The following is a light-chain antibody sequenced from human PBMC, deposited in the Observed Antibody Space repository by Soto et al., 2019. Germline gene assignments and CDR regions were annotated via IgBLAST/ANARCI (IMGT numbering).Light chain of an antibody. V-gene: IGKV3-15*01. CDR3: QRYSSSSYT. CDR2: RAS. J-gene: IGKJ2*01. Sequence: EIVMTQSPATLAGSPGETVTLSCRASQSLSGNLAWYQQKPGQAPRLLIFRASTRATGVPARFSGSGSGTDFTLTISRLEPEDFAVYHCQRYSSSSYTFGQGTRLEI. CDR1: QSLSGN.